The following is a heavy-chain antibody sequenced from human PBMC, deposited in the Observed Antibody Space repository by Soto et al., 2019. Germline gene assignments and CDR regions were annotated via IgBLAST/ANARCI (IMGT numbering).Heavy chain of an antibody. CDR3: ARDRVRCSSSWYEGHYFDY. D-gene: IGHD6-13*01. CDR2: IKQDGSEK. V-gene: IGHV3-7*01. Sequence: GGSLRLSCAASGFTFSSYWMSWVRQAPGKGLEWVANIKQDGSEKYYVDSVKGRFTISRDNAKNSLYLQMNSLRAEDTAVYYCARDRVRCSSSWYEGHYFDYWGQGTLVTVSS. J-gene: IGHJ4*02. CDR1: GFTFSSYW.